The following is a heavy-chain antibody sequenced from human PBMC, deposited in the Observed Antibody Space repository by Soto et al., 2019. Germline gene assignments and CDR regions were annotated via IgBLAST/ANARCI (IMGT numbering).Heavy chain of an antibody. CDR3: ARDPDSDPDY. D-gene: IGHD2-15*01. J-gene: IGHJ4*02. CDR2: ISSSSSYI. V-gene: IGHV3-21*01. Sequence: GGSLRLSCAASGFTFSSDSMNWVRQAPGKGLEWVSSISSSSSYIYYADSVKGRFTISRDNAKNSLYLQMNSLSAEDTAVYYCARDPDSDPDYWGQGTLVTVSS. CDR1: GFTFSSDS.